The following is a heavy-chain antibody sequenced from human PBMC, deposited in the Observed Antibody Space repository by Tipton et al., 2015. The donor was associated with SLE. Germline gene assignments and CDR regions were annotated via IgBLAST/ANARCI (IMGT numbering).Heavy chain of an antibody. J-gene: IGHJ2*01. D-gene: IGHD6-13*01. CDR1: GGSFSGHY. CDR3: ARDLGSSSLGYFDL. Sequence: TLSLTCAVYGGSFSGHYWSWIRQPPGKGLEWIGYIYYSGSTNYNPSLKSRVTISVDTSKNQFSLKLSSVTAADTAVYYCARDLGSSSLGYFDLWGRGTLVTVSS. CDR2: IYYSGST. V-gene: IGHV4-59*11.